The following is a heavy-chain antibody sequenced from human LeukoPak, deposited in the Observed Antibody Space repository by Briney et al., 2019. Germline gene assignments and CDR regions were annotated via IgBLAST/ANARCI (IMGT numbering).Heavy chain of an antibody. D-gene: IGHD3-22*01. CDR3: ARKSYDSSGYYSVLDY. CDR2: INPNSGGT. Sequence: SVKVSFKASGYTFTGYYMHWVRQAPGQGLEWMGWINPNSGGTNYAQKFQGRVTMTRDTSISTAYMELSRLRSDDTAVYYCARKSYDSSGYYSVLDYWGQGTLVTVSS. V-gene: IGHV1-2*02. CDR1: GYTFTGYY. J-gene: IGHJ4*02.